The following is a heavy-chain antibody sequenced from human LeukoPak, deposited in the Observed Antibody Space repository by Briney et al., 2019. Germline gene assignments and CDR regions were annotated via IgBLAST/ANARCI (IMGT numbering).Heavy chain of an antibody. CDR3: AGGPEYSRSYEIDY. D-gene: IGHD1-26*01. Sequence: GASVKVSCKASGYTFTSYDINWVRQATGQGLEWMGWMNPNSGNTGYAQKFQGRVTMTRNTSISTAYMELSSLRSEDTAVYYCAGGPEYSRSYEIDYWGQGTLVTVSS. V-gene: IGHV1-8*01. CDR1: GYTFTSYD. CDR2: MNPNSGNT. J-gene: IGHJ4*02.